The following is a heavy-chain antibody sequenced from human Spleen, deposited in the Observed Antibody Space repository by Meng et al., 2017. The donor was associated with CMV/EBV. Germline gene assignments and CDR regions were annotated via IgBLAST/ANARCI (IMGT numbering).Heavy chain of an antibody. D-gene: IGHD3-10*01. V-gene: IGHV4-31*02. CDR2: IYYTGST. CDR1: IRRGGYY. CDR3: ARGGSGLLWFGENNWFDL. Sequence: IRRGGYYWNWIRQHPGKGLEWIGYIYYTGSTYYNPSFESRVTISVDTSNNQFSLSLSSVTAADTAVYFCARGGSGLLWFGENNWFDLWGQGTLVTVSS. J-gene: IGHJ5*02.